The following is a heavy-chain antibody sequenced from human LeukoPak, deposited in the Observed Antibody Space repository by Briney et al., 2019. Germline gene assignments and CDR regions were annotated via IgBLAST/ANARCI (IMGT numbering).Heavy chain of an antibody. Sequence: SETLSLTCTVSGGSISSYYWSWIRQPPGKGLEWIGYIYYSGSTNYNPSLKSRVTISVDTSKNQFSLKLTSVTAADTAVYYCAKIITEYAGNWLDPWGQGTLVTVSS. CDR1: GGSISSYY. CDR3: AKIITEYAGNWLDP. D-gene: IGHD2-8*01. J-gene: IGHJ5*02. V-gene: IGHV4-59*12. CDR2: IYYSGST.